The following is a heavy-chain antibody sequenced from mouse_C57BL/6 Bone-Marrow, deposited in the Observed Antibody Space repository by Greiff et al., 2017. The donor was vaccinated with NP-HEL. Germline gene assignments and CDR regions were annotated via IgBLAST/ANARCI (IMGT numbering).Heavy chain of an antibody. D-gene: IGHD2-3*01. Sequence: DVQLVESGGGLVKPGGSLKLSCAASGFTFSDYGMHWVRQAPEKGLEWVAYISSGSSTIYYADTVKGRFTISRDNAKNTLSLQMTGLRSENTAMYYCARRSGYFTFAYWGQGTLVTVSA. J-gene: IGHJ3*01. CDR2: ISSGSSTI. CDR3: ARRSGYFTFAY. CDR1: GFTFSDYG. V-gene: IGHV5-17*01.